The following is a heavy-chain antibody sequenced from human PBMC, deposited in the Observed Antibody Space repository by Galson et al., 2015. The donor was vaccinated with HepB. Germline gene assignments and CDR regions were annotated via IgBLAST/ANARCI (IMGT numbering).Heavy chain of an antibody. CDR1: GFTFSSYA. V-gene: IGHV3-30*04. Sequence: SLRLSCAASGFTFSSYAMHWVRQAPGKGLEWVAVISYDGSNKYYADSVKGRFTISRDNSKNTLYLQMNSLRAEDTAVYYCARDLGFAWGQGTLVTVSS. CDR2: ISYDGSNK. D-gene: IGHD7-27*01. J-gene: IGHJ4*02. CDR3: ARDLGFA.